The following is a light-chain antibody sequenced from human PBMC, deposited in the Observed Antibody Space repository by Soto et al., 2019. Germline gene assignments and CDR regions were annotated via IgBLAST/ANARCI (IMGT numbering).Light chain of an antibody. J-gene: IGLJ3*02. V-gene: IGLV1-40*01. Sequence: QAVVTQPPSVSGAPGQRVTISCAGSTSNIGDYDEHWYQQLHGTAPKLLIYGNNNRPSGVPDRFSGSKSGTSASLAITGLQAEDEADYYCQAYDRSQSGSVFGGGTKVTVL. CDR1: TSNIGDYD. CDR3: QAYDRSQSGSV. CDR2: GNN.